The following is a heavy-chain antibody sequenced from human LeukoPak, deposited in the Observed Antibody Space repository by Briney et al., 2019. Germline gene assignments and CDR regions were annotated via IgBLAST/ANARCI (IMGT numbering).Heavy chain of an antibody. CDR3: AKDIPSRSICSGGSCSDY. J-gene: IGHJ4*02. V-gene: IGHV3-23*01. D-gene: IGHD2-15*01. CDR2: ISGSGGST. Sequence: GGSLRLSCAASGFTFSNAWMSWVRQAPGKGLEWVSAISGSGGSTYYADSVKGRFTISRDNSKNTLYLQMNSLRAEDTAVYYCAKDIPSRSICSGGSCSDYWGQGTLVTVSS. CDR1: GFTFSNAW.